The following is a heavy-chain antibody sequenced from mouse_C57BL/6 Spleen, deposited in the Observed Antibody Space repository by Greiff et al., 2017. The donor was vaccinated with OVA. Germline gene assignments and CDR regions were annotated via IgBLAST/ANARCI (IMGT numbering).Heavy chain of an antibody. CDR3: ASKDSTYVFAY. V-gene: IGHV1-69*01. J-gene: IGHJ3*01. CDR2: IDPSDSYT. CDR1: GYTFTSYW. Sequence: QVQLQQPGAELVMPGASVKLSCKASGYTFTSYWMHWVKQRPGQGLEWIGEIDPSDSYTNYNQKFKGKSTLTVDKSSSTAYMQLRSLTSEYSAVYYFASKDSTYVFAYWGPVTLFTVSA. D-gene: IGHD5-1*01.